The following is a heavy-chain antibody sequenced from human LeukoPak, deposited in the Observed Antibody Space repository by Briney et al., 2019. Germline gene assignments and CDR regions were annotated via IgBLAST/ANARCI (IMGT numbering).Heavy chain of an antibody. CDR3: AGTTWGYYYYGMDV. CDR2: IYSGGST. D-gene: IGHD7-27*01. CDR1: GFTVSSNY. J-gene: IGHJ6*02. Sequence: GGSLRLSCAASGFTVSSNYMSWVRQAPGKGLEWVSVIYSGGSTYYADSVKGRFTISRHNSKNTLYLQMNSLRAEDTAVYYCAGTTWGYYYYGMDVWGQGTTVTVSS. V-gene: IGHV3-53*04.